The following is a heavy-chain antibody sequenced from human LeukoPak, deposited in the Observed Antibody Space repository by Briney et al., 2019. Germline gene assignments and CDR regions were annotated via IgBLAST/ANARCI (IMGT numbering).Heavy chain of an antibody. Sequence: PGGSLRLSCAASGFTFSSYSMNWVRQAPGKGLEWVSSISSSSSYIYYADSVKGRLTISRDNSKNTLYLQMNSLRAEDTAVYYCAKKKRDILTSPDYWGQGTLVTVSS. CDR2: ISSSSSYI. V-gene: IGHV3-21*04. D-gene: IGHD3-9*01. CDR1: GFTFSSYS. CDR3: AKKKRDILTSPDY. J-gene: IGHJ4*02.